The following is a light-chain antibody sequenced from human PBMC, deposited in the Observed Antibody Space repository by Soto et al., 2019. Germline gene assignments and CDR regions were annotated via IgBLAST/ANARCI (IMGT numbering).Light chain of an antibody. CDR2: GAS. CDR3: QQYGSSPLT. Sequence: EIVMTQSPATLSVSPGERATLSCRASQSVSSYLAWYQQKPGQAPRLLIYGASSRATGIPDRFSGSGSGTDFNFTISRLEPEDFAVYYCQQYGSSPLTFGGGTKVEIK. V-gene: IGKV3-20*01. CDR1: QSVSSY. J-gene: IGKJ4*01.